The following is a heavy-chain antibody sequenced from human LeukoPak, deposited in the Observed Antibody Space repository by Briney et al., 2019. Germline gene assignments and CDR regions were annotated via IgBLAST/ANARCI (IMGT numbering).Heavy chain of an antibody. CDR3: ARDQGHYYDSSEFDP. D-gene: IGHD3-22*01. V-gene: IGHV1-46*01. CDR2: INPSGGST. J-gene: IGHJ5*02. CDR1: GYTFTSYY. Sequence: ASVKVSCKASGYTFTSYYMHWVRQAPGQGLEWMGIINPSGGSTSYAQKFQGGVTMTGDMSTSTVYMELSSLRSEDTAVYYCARDQGHYYDSSEFDPWGQGTLVTVSS.